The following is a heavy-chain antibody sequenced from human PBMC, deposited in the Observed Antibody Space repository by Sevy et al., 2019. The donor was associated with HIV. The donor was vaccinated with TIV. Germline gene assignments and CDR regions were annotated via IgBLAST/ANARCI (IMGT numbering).Heavy chain of an antibody. J-gene: IGHJ4*02. CDR1: GGSISSGDYY. CDR3: ARGLLGYYYDSSGHFDY. Sequence: SETLSLTCTVSGGSISSGDYYWSWIRQPPGKGLEWIGYIYYSGSTYYNPSLKSRVTISVDTSKNHFSLKLSSVTAADTAVYYCARGLLGYYYDSSGHFDYWGQGTLVTVSS. D-gene: IGHD3-22*01. CDR2: IYYSGST. V-gene: IGHV4-30-4*01.